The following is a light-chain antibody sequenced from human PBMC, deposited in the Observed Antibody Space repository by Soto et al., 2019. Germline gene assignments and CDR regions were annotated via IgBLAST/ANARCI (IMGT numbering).Light chain of an antibody. CDR3: QQYGSSPPT. Sequence: EIVLTQSPATLSLSPGERATLSCGASQSVSSSYLAWYQQKPGLAPRLLIYDASSRATGIPDRFSGSGSGTDFTLTISRLEPEEFAVYYCQQYGSSPPTFGQGTKVEIK. CDR2: DAS. CDR1: QSVSSSY. V-gene: IGKV3D-20*01. J-gene: IGKJ1*01.